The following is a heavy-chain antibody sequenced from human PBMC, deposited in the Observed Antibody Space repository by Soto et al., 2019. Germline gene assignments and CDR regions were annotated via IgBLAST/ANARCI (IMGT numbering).Heavy chain of an antibody. CDR1: GFTFSSYG. D-gene: IGHD3-9*01. CDR3: AKGDDDILTGWVSHYYYYGMDV. Sequence: QVQLVESGGGVVQPGRSLRLSCAASGFTFSSYGMHGVRQAPGKGLEWVAVISYDGSNKYYAGSVKGRFTISRDNSKNTVYLQMNSLRAEDTAVYYCAKGDDDILTGWVSHYYYYGMDVWGQGTTVTVSS. J-gene: IGHJ6*02. V-gene: IGHV3-30*18. CDR2: ISYDGSNK.